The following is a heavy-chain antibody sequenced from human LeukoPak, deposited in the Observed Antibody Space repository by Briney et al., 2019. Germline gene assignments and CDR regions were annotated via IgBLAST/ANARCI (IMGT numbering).Heavy chain of an antibody. Sequence: ASVKVSCKASRGTFSNDAINWVRQAPGQGLEWMGRIVPVLGFTNFPQSFEGRVTLTADTSTTTAYMELSSLTSDDTAVYYCATGGRGNSGFILDYWGQGTLVAVSS. V-gene: IGHV1-69*04. CDR1: RGTFSNDA. CDR2: IVPVLGFT. CDR3: ATGGRGNSGFILDY. J-gene: IGHJ4*02. D-gene: IGHD4-23*01.